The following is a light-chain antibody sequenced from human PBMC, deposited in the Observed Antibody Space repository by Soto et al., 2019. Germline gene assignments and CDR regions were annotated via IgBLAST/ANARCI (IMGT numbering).Light chain of an antibody. CDR3: SSYTSSSTVV. CDR1: RSDVGIYKY. Sequence: QSALTQPASVSGSPGQSVTISCTGTRSDVGIYKYVSWYQQHPGKAPNLMIYEVTNRPSGVSNRFSGSKSGNTASLTISGLQAEDEADYYCSSYTSSSTVVFGGRTKVTVL. CDR2: EVT. J-gene: IGLJ2*01. V-gene: IGLV2-14*01.